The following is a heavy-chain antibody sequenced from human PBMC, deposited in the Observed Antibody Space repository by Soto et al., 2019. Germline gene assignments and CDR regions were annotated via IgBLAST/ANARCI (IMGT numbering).Heavy chain of an antibody. J-gene: IGHJ6*03. CDR2: IRSKANSYAT. D-gene: IGHD3-10*01. CDR3: TRKGDLPNGSGSQYYYYYYMDV. V-gene: IGHV3-73*01. CDR1: GFTFSGSA. Sequence: GGSLRLSCAASGFTFSGSAMHWVRQASGKGLEWVGRIRSKANSYATAYAASVKGRFTISRDDSKNTAYLQMNSLKTEETAVYYCTRKGDLPNGSGSQYYYYYYMDVWGKGTTVTVSS.